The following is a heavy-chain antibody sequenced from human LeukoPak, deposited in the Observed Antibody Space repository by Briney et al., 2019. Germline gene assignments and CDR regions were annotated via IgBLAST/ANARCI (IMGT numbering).Heavy chain of an antibody. CDR3: ARQTHSGYTPPPFDY. CDR1: GGSISSYY. D-gene: IGHD5-12*01. J-gene: IGHJ4*02. CDR2: IYCSGST. V-gene: IGHV4-59*01. Sequence: SETLSLTCTVSGGSISSYYWSWIRQPPGKGLEWIGYIYCSGSTNYNPSLKSRVTISVDTSKNQFSLKLSSVTAADTAVYYCARQTHSGYTPPPFDYWGQGTLVTVSS.